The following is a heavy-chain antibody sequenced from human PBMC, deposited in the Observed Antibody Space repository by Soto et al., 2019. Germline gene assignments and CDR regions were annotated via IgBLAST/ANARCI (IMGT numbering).Heavy chain of an antibody. CDR1: GFTFDDYA. CDR3: AKDMRGGSGSSRYYYGLDV. J-gene: IGHJ6*02. CDR2: ISWNSGTI. V-gene: IGHV3-9*01. Sequence: EVQLVESGGGLVQPGRSLRLSCAASGFTFDDYAMHWVRQAPGKGLEWVSGISWNSGTIVYADSVKGRFTISRDNAKNSLYLQVNSLRGEDTALYYCAKDMRGGSGSSRYYYGLDVWGQGTTVTVSS. D-gene: IGHD2-15*01.